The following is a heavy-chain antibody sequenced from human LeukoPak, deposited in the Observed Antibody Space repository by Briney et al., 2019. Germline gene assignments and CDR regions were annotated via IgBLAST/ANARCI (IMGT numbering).Heavy chain of an antibody. Sequence: GGSLRLSCAASGFSFSTYSMIWVRQAPGRGLEWVSYITGSSRTIYYADSVKGRVTISRDKAKNSLFLQMNSLRDEDTAVYYCARDRGTGWAIDYWGQGTLLTVSS. CDR3: ARDRGTGWAIDY. J-gene: IGHJ4*02. CDR2: ITGSSRTI. CDR1: GFSFSTYS. D-gene: IGHD6-19*01. V-gene: IGHV3-48*02.